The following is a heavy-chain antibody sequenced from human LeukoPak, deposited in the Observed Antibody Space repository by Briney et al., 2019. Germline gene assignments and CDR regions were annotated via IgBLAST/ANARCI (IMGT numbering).Heavy chain of an antibody. CDR3: ARVAARSNLYYFDY. D-gene: IGHD6-6*01. J-gene: IGHJ4*02. V-gene: IGHV4-30-2*01. CDR1: GGSISSGGYS. CDR2: IYHSGST. Sequence: SETLSLACAVSGGSISSGGYSWSWIRQPPGKGLEWIGYIYHSGSTYYNPSLKSRVTISVDRSKNQFSLKLSSVTAADTAVYYCARVAARSNLYYFDYWGQGTLVTVSS.